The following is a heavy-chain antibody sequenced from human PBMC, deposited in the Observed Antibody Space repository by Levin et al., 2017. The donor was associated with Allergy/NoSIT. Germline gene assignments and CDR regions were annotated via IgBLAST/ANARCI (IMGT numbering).Heavy chain of an antibody. Sequence: SQTLSLTCAVSGFSITSDYYWGWSRQPPGKGLEWIGSMYHTGSTYYNPSLRSRVTISRDTTKNEFSLRMNSMTAADTAVYYCARGGVGANWFDPWGPGILVPVSS. CDR2: MYHTGST. CDR3: ARGGVGANWFDP. J-gene: IGHJ5*02. D-gene: IGHD1-26*01. CDR1: GFSITSDYY. V-gene: IGHV4-38-2*01.